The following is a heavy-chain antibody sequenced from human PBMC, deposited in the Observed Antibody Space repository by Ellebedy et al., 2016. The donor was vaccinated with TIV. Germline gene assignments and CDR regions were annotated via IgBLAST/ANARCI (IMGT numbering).Heavy chain of an antibody. CDR3: ARDRYIKRIAWFDP. CDR1: GYTFTSYG. V-gene: IGHV1-18*04. J-gene: IGHJ5*02. CDR2: ISGYHGNT. D-gene: IGHD2-2*02. Sequence: AASVKVSCKASGYTFTSYGISWVRQAPGQGLEWMGWISGYHGNTNYAQKLQGRVTMTTDTSTSTAYKELRSLRSDDTAVYNCARDRYIKRIAWFDPWGQGTLVTVSS.